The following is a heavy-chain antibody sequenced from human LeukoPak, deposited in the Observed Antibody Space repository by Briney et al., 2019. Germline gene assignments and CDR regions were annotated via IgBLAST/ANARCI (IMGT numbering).Heavy chain of an antibody. CDR1: GFTFNNYG. D-gene: IGHD3-22*01. V-gene: IGHV3-30*02. CDR2: IRSDGSDK. Sequence: GGSLRLSCTASGFTFNNYGIHWVRQAPGKGLEWLAFIRSDGSDKFYADSVKGRFTISRDNSKNTLYLQMSSLRPDDTAVYYCARSGRAYYYDSSGYSPSDYWGQGTLVTVSS. J-gene: IGHJ4*02. CDR3: ARSGRAYYYDSSGYSPSDY.